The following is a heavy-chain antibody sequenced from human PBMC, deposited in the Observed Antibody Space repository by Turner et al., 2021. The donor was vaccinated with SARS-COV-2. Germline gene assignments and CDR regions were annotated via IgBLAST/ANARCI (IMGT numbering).Heavy chain of an antibody. Sequence: QVQLVQSGAEVKKPGASVKVSCKVSGYTLIELSMHWVRQAPGKGLEWMGGFEPEDGETIYAQKFQGRVTMTEDTSTDTAYMELSSLRSEDTAVYYCATGTPLGYQNWFDPWGQGTLVTVSS. V-gene: IGHV1-24*01. D-gene: IGHD2-2*01. J-gene: IGHJ5*02. CDR1: GYTLIELS. CDR3: ATGTPLGYQNWFDP. CDR2: FEPEDGET.